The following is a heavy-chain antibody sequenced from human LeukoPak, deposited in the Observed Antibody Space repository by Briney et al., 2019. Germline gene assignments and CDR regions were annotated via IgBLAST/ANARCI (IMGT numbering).Heavy chain of an antibody. J-gene: IGHJ4*02. CDR2: ISGSGGST. V-gene: IGHV3-23*01. CDR1: GFTFSSYA. D-gene: IGHD1-26*01. CDR3: ADNSKGGATGY. Sequence: GALRLSCAASGFTFSSYAMSWVRQAPGKGLEWVSAISGSGGSTYYADSVKGRFTISRDNSKNTLYLQMNSLRAEDTAVYYCADNSKGGATGYWGQGTLVTVSS.